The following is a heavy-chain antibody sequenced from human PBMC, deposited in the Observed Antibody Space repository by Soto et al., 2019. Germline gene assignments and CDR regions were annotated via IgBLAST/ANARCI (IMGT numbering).Heavy chain of an antibody. CDR1: GGTFSSYT. V-gene: IGHV1-69*05. D-gene: IGHD1-1*01. CDR2: IIPIFGTA. Sequence: QVQLVQSGAEVKKPGSSVTVSCKASGGTFSSYTISWVRQAPGQGLEWMGGIIPIFGTANYAQKCQGRVTXTXGXSXXPAYEDVRSLRSEDTAGYYRAGGNHRWVQGWYFDLWGRGTLVTVSS. CDR3: AGGNHRWVQGWYFDL. J-gene: IGHJ2*01.